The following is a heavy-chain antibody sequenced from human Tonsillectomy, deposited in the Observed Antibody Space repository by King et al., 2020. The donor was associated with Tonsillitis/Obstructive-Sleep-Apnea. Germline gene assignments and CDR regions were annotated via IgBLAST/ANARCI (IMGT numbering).Heavy chain of an antibody. V-gene: IGHV1-18*01. J-gene: IGHJ6*04. CDR3: AGGITIFGVVISMDV. CDR2: ISVYNGNT. CDR1: GYTFTNYG. D-gene: IGHD3-3*01. Sequence: VQLVESGAEVKKPGASVKVSCKASGYTFTNYGISWVRQAPGQGLEWRGWISVYNGNTNYAQKVQGRVTMTTDTSTRTAYMELSRLRSDDTAVYYCAGGITIFGVVISMDVWGKGTTVTVSA.